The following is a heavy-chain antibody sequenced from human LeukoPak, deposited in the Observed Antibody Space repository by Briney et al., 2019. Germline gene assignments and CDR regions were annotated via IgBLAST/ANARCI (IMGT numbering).Heavy chain of an antibody. V-gene: IGHV3-23*01. D-gene: IGHD4-17*01. Sequence: PGGSLRLSCAASGFSFSNYAMSWVRQAPGKGLEWVSGVSGSGGSTYYADSVKGRFTISRDNSRNTLYLQMNSLRAEDTAVYYCAKRRGATTGYFDYWGQGTLVTVSS. J-gene: IGHJ4*02. CDR3: AKRRGATTGYFDY. CDR1: GFSFSNYA. CDR2: VSGSGGST.